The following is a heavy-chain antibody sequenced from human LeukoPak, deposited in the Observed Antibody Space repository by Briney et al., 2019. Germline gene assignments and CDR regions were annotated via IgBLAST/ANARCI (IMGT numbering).Heavy chain of an antibody. V-gene: IGHV4-59*04. J-gene: IGHJ4*02. CDR1: GGSMSSY. Sequence: PSETLSLTCTVSGGSMSSYWSWIRQPPGKGLEWIGSAYYTGSTFYNPSLKSRVSISVDTSKNQFSLKLSSVTAPDTAVYYCARQKRYCSSISCFYFDSWGQGTLVTVSS. CDR3: ARQKRYCSSISCFYFDS. CDR2: AYYTGST. D-gene: IGHD2-2*01.